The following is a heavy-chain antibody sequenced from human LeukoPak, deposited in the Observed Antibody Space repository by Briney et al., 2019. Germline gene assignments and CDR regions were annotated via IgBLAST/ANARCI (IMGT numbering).Heavy chain of an antibody. V-gene: IGHV3-23*01. CDR1: GFTFSSYA. Sequence: PGGSLRLSCAASGFTFSSYAMSWVRQAPGKGLEWVSAISGSGGSTYYADSVKGRFTISRDNSKNTLYLQMNSLRAEDTAVYYCAKYGGSYYYYYMDVWGKGTTVTVSS. CDR3: AKYGGSYYYYYMDV. D-gene: IGHD1-26*01. J-gene: IGHJ6*03. CDR2: ISGSGGST.